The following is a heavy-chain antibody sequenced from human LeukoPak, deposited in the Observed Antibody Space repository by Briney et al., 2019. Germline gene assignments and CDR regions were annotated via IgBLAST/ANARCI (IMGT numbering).Heavy chain of an antibody. CDR3: ARDRIYYGSGSYYPSSYYYYGMDV. V-gene: IGHV4-59*12. CDR1: GGSISSYY. J-gene: IGHJ6*02. Sequence: SETLSLTCTVSGGSISSYYWSWIRQPPGKGLEWIGYIYYSGSTNYNPSLKSRVTISVDTSKNRFSLKLSSVTAADTAVYYCARDRIYYGSGSYYPSSYYYYGMDVWGQGTTVTVSS. D-gene: IGHD3-10*01. CDR2: IYYSGST.